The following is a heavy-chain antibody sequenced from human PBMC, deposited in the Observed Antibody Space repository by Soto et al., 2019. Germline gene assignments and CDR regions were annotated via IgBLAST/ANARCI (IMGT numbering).Heavy chain of an antibody. J-gene: IGHJ4*02. CDR3: AKDPSDYYGSVLDY. CDR2: ISYDGSNK. CDR1: GFTFSSYG. V-gene: IGHV3-30*18. Sequence: GGSLRLSCAASGFTFSSYGMHWVRQAPGKGLEWVAVISYDGSNKYYADSVKGRFTISRDNSKNTLYLQMNSLRAEDTAVYYCAKDPSDYYGSVLDYWGQGTLVTVSS. D-gene: IGHD3-10*01.